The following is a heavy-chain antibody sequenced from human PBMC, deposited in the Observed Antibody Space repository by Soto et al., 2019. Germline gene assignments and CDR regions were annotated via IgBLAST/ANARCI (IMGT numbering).Heavy chain of an antibody. CDR1: GYNFTNFG. J-gene: IGHJ4*02. D-gene: IGHD4-4*01. V-gene: IGHV1-18*01. Sequence: ASVKVSCKAYGYNFTNFGISWVRQAPGQGLEWLGWISTYNGDTHYLQRLQGRVTMTTDTSTSTAYMELRSLRSDDTAVYYCARDWGGQDFINFLLIGYWGQGASVTVSS. CDR3: ARDWGGQDFINFLLIGY. CDR2: ISTYNGDT.